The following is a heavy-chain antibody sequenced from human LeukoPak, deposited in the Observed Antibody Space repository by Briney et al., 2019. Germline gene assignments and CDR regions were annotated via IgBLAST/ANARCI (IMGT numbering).Heavy chain of an antibody. CDR3: ARVGLRPVDGMDV. CDR2: NIPILGIA. D-gene: IGHD4-17*01. CDR1: GGTFSSYA. Sequence: GASVKVSCKASGGTFSSYAISWVRQAPGQGLEWMGRNIPILGIANYAQKFQGRVTITADKSTSTAYMELSSLRSEDTAVYYCARVGLRPVDGMDVWGQGTTVTVSS. V-gene: IGHV1-69*04. J-gene: IGHJ6*02.